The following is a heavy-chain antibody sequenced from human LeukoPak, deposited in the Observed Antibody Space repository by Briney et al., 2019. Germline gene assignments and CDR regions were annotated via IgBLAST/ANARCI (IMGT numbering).Heavy chain of an antibody. CDR1: GFTFSSYS. V-gene: IGHV3-21*01. Sequence: GGSLRLSCAASGFTFSSYSMNWVRQAPGKGLEWVSSISSSSSYIYYADSVKGRFTISRDNSKNTLYLQMNSLRAEDTAVYYCAKGEYQLHFDPWGQGTLVTVSS. J-gene: IGHJ5*02. CDR3: AKGEYQLHFDP. CDR2: ISSSSSYI. D-gene: IGHD2-2*01.